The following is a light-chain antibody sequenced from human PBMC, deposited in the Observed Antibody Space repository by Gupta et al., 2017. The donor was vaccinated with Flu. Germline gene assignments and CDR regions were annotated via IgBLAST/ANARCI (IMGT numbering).Light chain of an antibody. CDR2: EVS. V-gene: IGLV2-14*01. J-gene: IGLJ2*01. Sequence: QSALTQPASVSGSPGQSIAISCTGTNSDIGAYNYVSWYQQHPGKAPKLMIYEVSNRPSGVSTLFSGSKSGNPASLTISGLQAEDEADYYCGSYGAGGVFGGWTKVTVL. CDR3: GSYGAGGV. CDR1: NSDIGAYNY.